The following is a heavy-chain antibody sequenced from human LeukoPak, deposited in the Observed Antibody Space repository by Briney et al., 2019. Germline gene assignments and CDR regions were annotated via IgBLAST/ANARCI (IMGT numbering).Heavy chain of an antibody. Sequence: GGSLRLSCAASGFTFSTYNMDWVRQAPGRGLEWVSYITPSTTTIYYADSVKGRFTISRDNAKNSLYLQMNSLRDEDTAVYYCARGVGYYGSGSFYFDYWGQGTLVTVSS. CDR3: ARGVGYYGSGSFYFDY. J-gene: IGHJ4*02. CDR1: GFTFSTYN. CDR2: ITPSTTTI. V-gene: IGHV3-48*02. D-gene: IGHD3-10*01.